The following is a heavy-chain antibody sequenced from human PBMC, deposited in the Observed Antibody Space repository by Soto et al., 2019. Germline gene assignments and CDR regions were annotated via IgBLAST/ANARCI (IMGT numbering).Heavy chain of an antibody. CDR1: GGSFSGYY. V-gene: IGHV4-34*01. J-gene: IGHJ5*02. Sequence: SETLSLTCAVYGGSFSGYYWSWIRQPPGKGLGWIGEINHSGSTNYNPSLKSRVTISADTSKNQFSLKLSSVTAADTAVYYCARVYGIAAAGSTHTVFDPWGQGTLVTVSS. CDR3: ARVYGIAAAGSTHTVFDP. CDR2: INHSGST. D-gene: IGHD6-13*01.